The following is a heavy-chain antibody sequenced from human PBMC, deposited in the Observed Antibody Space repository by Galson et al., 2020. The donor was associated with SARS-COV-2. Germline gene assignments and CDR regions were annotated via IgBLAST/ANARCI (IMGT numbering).Heavy chain of an antibody. D-gene: IGHD1-26*01. CDR3: ARPHSGSYRSPFDY. V-gene: IGHV3-30*04. CDR2: ISYDGSNK. Sequence: QLGESLKISCAASGFTFSSYAMHWVRQAPGKGLEWVAVISYDGSNKYYADSVKGRFTISRDNSKNTLYLQMNSLRAEDTAVYYCARPHSGSYRSPFDYWGQGTLVTVSS. J-gene: IGHJ4*02. CDR1: GFTFSSYA.